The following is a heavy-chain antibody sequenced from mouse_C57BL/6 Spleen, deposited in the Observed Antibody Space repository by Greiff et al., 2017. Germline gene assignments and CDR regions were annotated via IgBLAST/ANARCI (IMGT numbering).Heavy chain of an antibody. CDR1: GYTFTSYW. Sequence: QVQLQQPGAELVKPGASVKLSCKASGYTFTSYWMHWVKQRPGQGLEWIGMIHPNSGSTNYNEKFKSKATLTVDKSSSTAYMQLSSLTSEDSAVYYCAREEGRRLRHYFDYWGQGTTLTVSS. CDR3: AREEGRRLRHYFDY. CDR2: IHPNSGST. V-gene: IGHV1-64*01. D-gene: IGHD2-4*01. J-gene: IGHJ2*01.